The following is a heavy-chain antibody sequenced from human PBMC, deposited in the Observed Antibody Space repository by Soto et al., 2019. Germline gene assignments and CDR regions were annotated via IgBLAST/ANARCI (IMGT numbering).Heavy chain of an antibody. J-gene: IGHJ6*02. D-gene: IGHD3-10*01. Sequence: QVQLVQSGAEVKKPGASVKVSCKSSGYPFTHYGITWVRQAPGQGPEWMGWISPFNGNTNYGQTLQGRVTLTTDTSTRTVDMELRSLRSDDTAVYYCARDQSFDRSYYYGIDVWGQGTTVTVSS. CDR2: ISPFNGNT. CDR1: GYPFTHYG. V-gene: IGHV1-18*01. CDR3: ARDQSFDRSYYYGIDV.